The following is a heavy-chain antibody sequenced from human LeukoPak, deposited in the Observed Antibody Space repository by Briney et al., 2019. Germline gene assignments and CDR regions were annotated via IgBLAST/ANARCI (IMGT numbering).Heavy chain of an antibody. V-gene: IGHV4-39*07. CDR2: IYYSGST. CDR3: ARVKPRDYFDY. J-gene: IGHJ4*02. CDR1: GGSISSSSYY. Sequence: PSETLSLTCTVSGGSISSSSYYWGWIRQPPGKGLEWIGSIYYSGSTYYNPSLKSRVTISVDTSKNQFSLKLSSVTAADTAVYYCARVKPRDYFDYWGQGTLVTVSS.